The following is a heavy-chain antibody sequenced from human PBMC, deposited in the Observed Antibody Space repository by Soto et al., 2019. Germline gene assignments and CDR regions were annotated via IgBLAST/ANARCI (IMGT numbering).Heavy chain of an antibody. CDR1: GFPFSIYS. D-gene: IGHD6-19*01. Sequence: EVQLVESGGGLVQPGGSLRLSCAASGFPFSIYSMNWVRQAPGKGLEWSSYITSDTNTIKYADSVKGRFTISRDNAKNSVYLQMNSLRDEDTAVYFCARSVEGHFDYWGQGTVVTVSS. V-gene: IGHV3-48*02. CDR2: ITSDTNTI. J-gene: IGHJ4*02. CDR3: ARSVEGHFDY.